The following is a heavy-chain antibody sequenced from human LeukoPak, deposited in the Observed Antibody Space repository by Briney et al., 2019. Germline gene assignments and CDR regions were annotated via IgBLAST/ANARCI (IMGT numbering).Heavy chain of an antibody. D-gene: IGHD3-22*01. J-gene: IGHJ4*02. CDR3: AKAYYYDSSGYYPISY. CDR2: INSDGSST. V-gene: IGHV3-74*01. CDR1: GFTFSNYW. Sequence: GGSLRLSCAASGFTFSNYWVHWVRQAPGKGLVWVSRINSDGSSTHYADSVKGRFTISRDNARYTLYLQVNSLRAEDTAVYYCAKAYYYDSSGYYPISYWGQGTLVTVSS.